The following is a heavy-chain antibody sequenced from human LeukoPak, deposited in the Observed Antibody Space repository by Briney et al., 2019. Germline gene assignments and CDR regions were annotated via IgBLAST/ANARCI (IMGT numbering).Heavy chain of an antibody. J-gene: IGHJ4*02. CDR2: IYYSGST. Sequence: SQTLSLTCTVSGGSISIGGYYWSWIRQHPGKGLEWIGYIYYSGSTYYNPSLKSRVTISVDTSKNQFSLKLSSVTAADTAVYYCARNSRDGYSIWGQGTLVTVSS. V-gene: IGHV4-31*03. D-gene: IGHD5-24*01. CDR1: GGSISIGGYY. CDR3: ARNSRDGYSI.